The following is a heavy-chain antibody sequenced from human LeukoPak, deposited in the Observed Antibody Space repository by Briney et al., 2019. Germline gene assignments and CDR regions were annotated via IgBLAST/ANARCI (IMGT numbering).Heavy chain of an antibody. V-gene: IGHV3-11*04. J-gene: IGHJ4*02. CDR2: ISGSGTTI. CDR3: ARYTTLAPDY. Sequence: GGSLRLSCAASGFIFSDYYMSWIRQAPGKGLEWVSYISGSGTTIHYADSVKGRFTISRDNAKNSLYLQMNSLRSEDTAMYYCARYTTLAPDYWGLGTLVTVSS. D-gene: IGHD2-2*02. CDR1: GFIFSDYY.